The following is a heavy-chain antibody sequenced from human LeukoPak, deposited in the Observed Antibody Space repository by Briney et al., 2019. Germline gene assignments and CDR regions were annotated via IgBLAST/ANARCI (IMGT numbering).Heavy chain of an antibody. CDR3: ARGDSSSFLYYYYMDV. CDR1: EGTFSSYA. CDR2: IIPIFGTA. Sequence: SVKVSCKASEGTFSSYAISWVRQAPGQGLEWMGGIIPIFGTANYAQKFQGRVTITADESTSTAYMELSGLRSEDTAVYYCARGDSSSFLYYYYMDVWGKGTTVTISS. J-gene: IGHJ6*03. V-gene: IGHV1-69*01. D-gene: IGHD6-13*01.